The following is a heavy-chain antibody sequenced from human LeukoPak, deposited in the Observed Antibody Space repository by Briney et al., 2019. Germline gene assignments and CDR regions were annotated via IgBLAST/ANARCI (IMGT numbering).Heavy chain of an antibody. V-gene: IGHV4-59*01. Sequence: SETLSLTCTVSGGSISSYYWSWIRQPPGKGLEWIGYIYYSGSTNYNPSLESRVTISVDTSKNQFSLKLSSVTAADTAVYYCARVNDYYDSSGYYSVFDYWGQGTLSPSPQ. D-gene: IGHD3-22*01. J-gene: IGHJ4*02. CDR3: ARVNDYYDSSGYYSVFDY. CDR2: IYYSGST. CDR1: GGSISSYY.